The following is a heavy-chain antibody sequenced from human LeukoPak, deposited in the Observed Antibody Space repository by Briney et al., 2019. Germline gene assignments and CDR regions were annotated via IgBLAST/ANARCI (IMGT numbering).Heavy chain of an antibody. D-gene: IGHD2-15*01. CDR2: IYSGGNI. CDR1: GFTVSSTY. Sequence: GGSLRLSCAASGFTVSSTYMSWVRQAPGKGLEWLSVIYSGGNIYYIDSVKGRFTISIDTSKNTLYIQMISLRAEDTAVYYCASRHCSGGGCYFAGADPFDYWGQGTLVTVSS. CDR3: ASRHCSGGGCYFAGADPFDY. J-gene: IGHJ4*02. V-gene: IGHV3-53*01.